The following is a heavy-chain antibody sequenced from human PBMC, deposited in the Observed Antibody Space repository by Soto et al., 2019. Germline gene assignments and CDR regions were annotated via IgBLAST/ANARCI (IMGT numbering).Heavy chain of an antibody. Sequence: QVQLQESGPGLVKPSQTLSLTCTVSGGSISSGDYYWSWIRQPPGKGLEWIGYIYYSGSTYYNPSLKSRVTISVDTSKNQFSLKLSSVSAADTAVYYCARGEHIVVVQAAILRDYGMGVWGQGTTVTVSS. V-gene: IGHV4-30-4*01. CDR2: IYYSGST. D-gene: IGHD2-2*02. CDR3: ARGEHIVVVQAAILRDYGMGV. J-gene: IGHJ6*02. CDR1: GGSISSGDYY.